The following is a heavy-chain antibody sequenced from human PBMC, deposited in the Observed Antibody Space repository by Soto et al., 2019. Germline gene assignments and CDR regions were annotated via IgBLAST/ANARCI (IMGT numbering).Heavy chain of an antibody. CDR3: AKDKGWYSSGWYVPDY. Sequence: GGSLRLSCAASGFTFSSYAMSWVRQAPGKGLEWVSAISGSGGSTYYADSVKGRFTISRDNSKNTLYLQMNSLRAEDTAVYYCAKDKGWYSSGWYVPDYWGQGTLVTVSS. CDR1: GFTFSSYA. V-gene: IGHV3-23*01. J-gene: IGHJ4*02. D-gene: IGHD6-19*01. CDR2: ISGSGGST.